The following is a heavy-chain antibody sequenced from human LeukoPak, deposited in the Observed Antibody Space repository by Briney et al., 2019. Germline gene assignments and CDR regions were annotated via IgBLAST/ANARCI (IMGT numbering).Heavy chain of an antibody. V-gene: IGHV3-7*01. Sequence: GESLRHSCAASLFTFSNYWMSWVRQPPSKGLDWVANIKQHESEKYYVDSVKGRFTISRDNAKSSLYLQMNSMRAEDTAVYYCARGNDYGDYIGIYFDYWGQGNLVTVSS. J-gene: IGHJ4*02. CDR2: IKQHESEK. CDR1: LFTFSNYW. D-gene: IGHD4-17*01. CDR3: ARGNDYGDYIGIYFDY.